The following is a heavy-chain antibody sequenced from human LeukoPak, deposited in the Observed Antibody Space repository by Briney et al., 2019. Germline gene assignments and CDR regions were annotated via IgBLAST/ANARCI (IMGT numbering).Heavy chain of an antibody. J-gene: IGHJ3*02. CDR3: VRDLTGENAFDI. CDR2: IGTVGDT. V-gene: IGHV3-13*01. D-gene: IGHD3-16*01. Sequence: GGSLRLSCAASGFRFSSYEMHWVRQAPGKGLEWVSAIGTVGDTYYPDSVKGRFTISREDAKNSLYLQMSSLRAGDTAVYYCVRDLTGENAFDIWGQGTMVTVSS. CDR1: GFRFSSYE.